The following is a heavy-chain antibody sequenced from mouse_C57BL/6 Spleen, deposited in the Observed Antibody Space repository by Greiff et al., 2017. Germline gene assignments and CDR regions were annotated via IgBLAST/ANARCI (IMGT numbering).Heavy chain of an antibody. J-gene: IGHJ4*01. Sequence: VQLQQSGAELVRPGTSVKVSCKASGYAFTNYLIEWVKQRPGQGLEWIGVINPGGGGTNYNEKFKGKATLTADKSSSTAYMQLSSLTSEDSAVYYYAGSCYCGSSSSMDYWGQGTSVTVSS. CDR3: AGSCYCGSSSSMDY. CDR1: GYAFTNYL. D-gene: IGHD1-1*01. V-gene: IGHV1-54*01. CDR2: INPGGGGT.